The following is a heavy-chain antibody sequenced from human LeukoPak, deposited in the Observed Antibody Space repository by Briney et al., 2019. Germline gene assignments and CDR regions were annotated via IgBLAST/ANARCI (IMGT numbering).Heavy chain of an antibody. CDR2: ISGSGGST. J-gene: IGHJ4*02. D-gene: IGHD3-9*01. Sequence: PGGSLRLSCTAPGFTFSNYAMSWVRQAPGKGLEWVSAISGSGGSTYYADSVKGRFTISRDSSRHTLYLQMNSLRAEDTAVYYCAKCARVDWLPIDYWGQGTLVTVSS. V-gene: IGHV3-23*01. CDR1: GFTFSNYA. CDR3: AKCARVDWLPIDY.